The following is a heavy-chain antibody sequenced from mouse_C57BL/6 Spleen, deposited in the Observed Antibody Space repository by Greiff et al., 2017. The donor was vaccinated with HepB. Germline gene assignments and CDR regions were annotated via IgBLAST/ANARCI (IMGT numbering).Heavy chain of an antibody. CDR3: DRSDDDYYFDD. CDR1: GFNFKNTY. V-gene: IGHV14-3*01. Sequence: EVQLQQSVAELVRPGASVKLSCTASGFNFKNTYMHWVKQRPEQGLEWIGRIDPANGNTKYAPKFQGKATITADTSSNTAYLQLSSLTSEDTAIYYCDRSDDDYYFDDWGQGTTLTVSS. CDR2: IDPANGNT. D-gene: IGHD2-3*01. J-gene: IGHJ2*01.